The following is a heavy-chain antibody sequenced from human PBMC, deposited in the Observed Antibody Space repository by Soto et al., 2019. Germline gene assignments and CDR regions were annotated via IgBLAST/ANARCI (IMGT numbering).Heavy chain of an antibody. D-gene: IGHD4-4*01. CDR3: AREATVTAPYGMDV. J-gene: IGHJ6*02. CDR2: IWYDGSNK. CDR1: GFTFSSYG. Sequence: GGSLRLSCAASGFTFSSYGMHWFRQAPGKGLEWVAVIWYDGSNKYYADSVKGRFTISRDNSKNTLYLQMNSLRAEDTAVYYCAREATVTAPYGMDVWGQGTTVTVSS. V-gene: IGHV3-33*01.